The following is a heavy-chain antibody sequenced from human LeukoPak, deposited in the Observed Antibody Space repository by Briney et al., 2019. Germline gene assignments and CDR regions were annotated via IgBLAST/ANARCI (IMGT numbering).Heavy chain of an antibody. Sequence: GGSLRLSCTASGFTFSSYDMSWVRQAPGKGLEWVSAISGSGGSTYYADSVKRRFTISRDNQKNTLYLQMNRMRAEDTAVYYCAIRAGFSSGWYEGDAFDIWGQGTMVTVSS. J-gene: IGHJ3*02. CDR2: ISGSGGST. CDR3: AIRAGFSSGWYEGDAFDI. V-gene: IGHV3-23*01. D-gene: IGHD6-19*01. CDR1: GFTFSSYD.